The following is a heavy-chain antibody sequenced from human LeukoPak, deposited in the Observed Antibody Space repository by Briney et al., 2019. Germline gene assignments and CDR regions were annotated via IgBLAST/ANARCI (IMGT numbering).Heavy chain of an antibody. CDR2: ISSSGSTI. J-gene: IGHJ6*02. CDR1: GFTFSDYY. D-gene: IGHD3-10*01. Sequence: GGSLRHSCAASGFTFSDYYMSWIRQAPGKGLEWVSYISSSGSTIYYADSVKGRFTISRDNAKNSLYLQMNSLRAEDTAVYYCAKGYYGSGTPYYGMDVWGQGTTVTVSS. V-gene: IGHV3-11*01. CDR3: AKGYYGSGTPYYGMDV.